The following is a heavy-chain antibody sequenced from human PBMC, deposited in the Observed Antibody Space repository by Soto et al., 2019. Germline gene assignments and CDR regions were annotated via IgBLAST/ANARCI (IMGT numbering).Heavy chain of an antibody. V-gene: IGHV3-30-3*01. D-gene: IGHD6-19*01. CDR3: AREGGVSGWYWGGDY. CDR2: ISYDGTNK. Sequence: GGSLRLSCAASGFTFSSFPMHWVRQAPGKGLERVALISYDGTNKYYTDSVKGRFTISRDNSKNTLNLQMNSLRAEDTAVYYCAREGGVSGWYWGGDYWGQGTPVTVSS. CDR1: GFTFSSFP. J-gene: IGHJ4*02.